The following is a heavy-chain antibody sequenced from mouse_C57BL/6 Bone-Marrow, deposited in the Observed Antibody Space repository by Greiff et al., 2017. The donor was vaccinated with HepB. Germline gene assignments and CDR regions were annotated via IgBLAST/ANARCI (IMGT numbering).Heavy chain of an antibody. CDR1: GYTFTSYT. Sequence: QVQLQQSGAELARPGASVKMSCKASGYTFTSYTMQWVKQRPGQGLEWIGYINPSSGYTKYNQKFKDKATLTADKSSSTAYMQLSSLTSEDSAVYYCASPSWFAYWGQGTLVTVSA. CDR2: INPSSGYT. V-gene: IGHV1-4*01. CDR3: ASPSWFAY. J-gene: IGHJ3*01.